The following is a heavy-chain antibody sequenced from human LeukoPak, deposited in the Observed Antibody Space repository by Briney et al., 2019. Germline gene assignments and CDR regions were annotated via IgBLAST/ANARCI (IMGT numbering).Heavy chain of an antibody. CDR2: INPNSGGT. D-gene: IGHD3-3*01. V-gene: IGHV1-2*02. J-gene: IGHJ5*02. Sequence: GASVKVSCKASGYTFTGYYMHWVRQAPGQGLEWMGWINPNSGGTNYAQKFQGRVTMTRDTSISTAYMELSRLRSDDTAVYYCAREKVFGVVIIGDWFDPWGQGTLVTVSS. CDR3: AREKVFGVVIIGDWFDP. CDR1: GYTFTGYY.